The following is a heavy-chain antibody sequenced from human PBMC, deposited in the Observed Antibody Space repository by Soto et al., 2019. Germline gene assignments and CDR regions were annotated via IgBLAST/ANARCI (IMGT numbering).Heavy chain of an antibody. Sequence: QVQLQESGPGLVKPSQTLSLTCTVSGGSISSGGYYWSWIRQHPGKGLEWIGYVYYSGNTYYNPSRKSRVTISVDTSKNQFSLKLSSVTAADTVVYYCARDQRSWYNWFDPWGQGTLVTVSS. CDR2: VYYSGNT. D-gene: IGHD6-13*01. V-gene: IGHV4-31*03. J-gene: IGHJ5*02. CDR3: ARDQRSWYNWFDP. CDR1: GGSISSGGYY.